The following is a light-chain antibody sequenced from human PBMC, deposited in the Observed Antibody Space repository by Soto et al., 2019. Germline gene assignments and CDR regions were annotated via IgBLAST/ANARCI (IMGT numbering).Light chain of an antibody. V-gene: IGKV3-11*01. J-gene: IGKJ1*01. Sequence: EILMTQSPATLSVSPGEIATLSCRARQSVSSNLAWYQQKPGQAPRLLLYDASNSATGTPARFSGSGSGTDFTLNISSLDPEDFAVSYCQQRSNWPPTWTFGQGTKVDIK. CDR3: QQRSNWPPTWT. CDR1: QSVSSN. CDR2: DAS.